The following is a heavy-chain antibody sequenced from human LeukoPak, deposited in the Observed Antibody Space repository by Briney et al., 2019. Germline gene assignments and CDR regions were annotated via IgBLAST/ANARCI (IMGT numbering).Heavy chain of an antibody. V-gene: IGHV4-59*01. D-gene: IGHD6-19*01. CDR3: ARYCHDGGCFDY. J-gene: IGHJ4*02. CDR2: IYYTGGT. Sequence: SETLSLTCTVSGGSLNYYHWSWIRQPPGKSLEWIGYIYYTGGTKYNPSLKSRVTMSVDTSKNQFSLQLSSVTAADTAMYYCARYCHDGGCFDYWGQGALVTVSS. CDR1: GGSLNYYH.